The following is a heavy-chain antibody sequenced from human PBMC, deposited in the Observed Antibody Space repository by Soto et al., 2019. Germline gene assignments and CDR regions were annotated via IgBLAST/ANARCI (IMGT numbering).Heavy chain of an antibody. CDR2: IWYDGSNK. J-gene: IGHJ3*02. Sequence: ESGGGVVQPGRSLRLSCAASGFTFSSYGMHWVRQAPGKGLEWVAVIWYDGSNKYYADSVKGRFTISRDNSKNTLYLQMNSLRAEDTAVYYCARSIDAFDIWGQGTMVTVSS. CDR1: GFTFSSYG. CDR3: ARSIDAFDI. D-gene: IGHD6-6*01. V-gene: IGHV3-33*01.